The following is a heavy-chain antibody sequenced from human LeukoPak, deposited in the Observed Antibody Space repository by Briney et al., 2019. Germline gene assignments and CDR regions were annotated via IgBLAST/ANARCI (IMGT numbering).Heavy chain of an antibody. V-gene: IGHV3-23*01. CDR3: AKDAGRSDVDYFDY. D-gene: IGHD1-26*01. J-gene: IGHJ4*02. CDR2: ISDSGGNT. Sequence: GGSLRLSCAASGFTFSSYAMSWVRQVPGKGLEWVSAISDSGGNTYYADFVRGRFTIPRDNSKNTLYLQMNSLRAEDTAMYFCAKDAGRSDVDYFDYWGQGTLVTVSS. CDR1: GFTFSSYA.